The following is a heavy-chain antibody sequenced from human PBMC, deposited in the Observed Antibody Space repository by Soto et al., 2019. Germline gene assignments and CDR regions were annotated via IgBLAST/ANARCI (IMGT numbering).Heavy chain of an antibody. V-gene: IGHV1-3*04. CDR3: ARVIDSSHYYYGMDV. CDR2: INTGNGNT. D-gene: IGHD3-9*01. J-gene: IGHJ6*02. Sequence: ASVKVSCKPSGYAFTSYLLYWVRQAPGQRLEWMGWINTGNGNTKYSQKFQGRVTITRDTSTSTVYMELSSLRSEDTAVYYCARVIDSSHYYYGMDVWGQGTTVTVSS. CDR1: GYAFTSYL.